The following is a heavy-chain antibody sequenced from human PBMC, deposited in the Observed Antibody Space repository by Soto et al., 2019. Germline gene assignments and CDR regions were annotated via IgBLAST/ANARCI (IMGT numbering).Heavy chain of an antibody. CDR2: ISYDGINK. CDR3: AKDRWVRELGSYFDY. Sequence: QVQLVESGGGVVQPGRSLRLSCAASGFTFSSYGMHWVRQAPGKGLEWVAFISYDGINKYYADSVKGRFTISRDNSKNTLYLQMSSLRAEETAVYYCAKDRWVRELGSYFDYWGQGTLVTVSS. V-gene: IGHV3-30*18. J-gene: IGHJ4*02. D-gene: IGHD1-7*01. CDR1: GFTFSSYG.